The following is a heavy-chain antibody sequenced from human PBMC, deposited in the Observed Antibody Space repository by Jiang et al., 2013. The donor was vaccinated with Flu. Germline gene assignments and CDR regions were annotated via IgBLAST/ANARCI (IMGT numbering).Heavy chain of an antibody. CDR2: INPNSGGT. CDR3: ARELRIVVVPAAVGY. CDR1: GYTFTGYY. D-gene: IGHD2-2*01. J-gene: IGHJ4*02. Sequence: SGAEVKKPGASVKVSCKASGYTFTGYYMHWVRQAPGQGLEWMGWINPNSGGTNYAQKFQGRVTMTRDTSISTAYMELSRLRSDDTAVYYCARELRIVVVPAAVGYWGQGTLVTVSS. V-gene: IGHV1-2*02.